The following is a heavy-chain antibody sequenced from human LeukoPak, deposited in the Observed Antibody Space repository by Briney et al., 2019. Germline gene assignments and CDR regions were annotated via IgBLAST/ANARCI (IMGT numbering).Heavy chain of an antibody. CDR3: SRDEGYYYYYGMDV. Sequence: GGSLRLSCAASRFTFSSYAMNWVRQAPGKGLEWVSDISGSGGKTYYADSVKGRFTISRDNSKNTLNLQMNSLRDEDSAVYYCSRDEGYYYYYGMDVWGQGTTVTVPS. CDR1: RFTFSSYA. V-gene: IGHV3-23*01. CDR2: ISGSGGKT. J-gene: IGHJ6*02.